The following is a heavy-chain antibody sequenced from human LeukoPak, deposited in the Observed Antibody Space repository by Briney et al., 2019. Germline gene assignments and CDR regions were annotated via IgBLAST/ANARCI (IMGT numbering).Heavy chain of an antibody. CDR2: IYHSGST. CDR3: ARDRGYYDSSGYHFDY. CDR1: GYSISSGYY. Sequence: SEIMSLTCTVSGYSISSGYYWGWIRQHPGMGLEWIGSIYHSGSTYYNPSLKSRVTISVDTSKNQFSLKLSSVTAADTAVYYCARDRGYYDSSGYHFDYWGQGTLVTVSS. D-gene: IGHD3-22*01. J-gene: IGHJ4*02. V-gene: IGHV4-38-2*02.